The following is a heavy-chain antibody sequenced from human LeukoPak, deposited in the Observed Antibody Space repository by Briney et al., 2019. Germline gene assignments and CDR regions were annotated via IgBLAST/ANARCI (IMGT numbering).Heavy chain of an antibody. D-gene: IGHD4-17*01. V-gene: IGHV4-34*09. CDR1: GGSFSGYY. CDR3: ARDASSASDTVTHYFDY. Sequence: PSETLSLTCAVYGGSFSGYYWSWIRQPPGKGLEWIGEINHSGSTNYNPSLKSRVTISVDTSKNQFSLKLSSVTAADTAVYYCARDASSASDTVTHYFDYWGQGTLVTVSS. J-gene: IGHJ4*02. CDR2: INHSGST.